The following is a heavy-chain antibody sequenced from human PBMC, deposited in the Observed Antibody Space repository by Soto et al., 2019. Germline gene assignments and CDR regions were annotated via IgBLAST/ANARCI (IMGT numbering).Heavy chain of an antibody. CDR2: IYYSGST. CDR3: ARGRLGELSFDY. J-gene: IGHJ4*02. V-gene: IGHV4-31*03. D-gene: IGHD3-16*02. Sequence: SETLSLTGTVSGGSISSGGYYWSWIRQHPGKGLEWIGYIYYSGSTYYNPSLKSRVTISVDTSKNQFSLKLSSVTAADTAVYYCARGRLGELSFDYWGQGTLVTVSS. CDR1: GGSISSGGYY.